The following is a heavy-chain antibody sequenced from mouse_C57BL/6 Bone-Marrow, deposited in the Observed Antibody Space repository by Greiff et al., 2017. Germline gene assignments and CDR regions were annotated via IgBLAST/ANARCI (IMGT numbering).Heavy chain of an antibody. CDR2: FHPYNDDT. J-gene: IGHJ4*01. V-gene: IGHV1-47*01. D-gene: IGHD1-1*01. CDR1: GYTFTTYP. Sequence: VKLVESGAELVKPGASVKMSCKASGYTFTTYPIEWMKQNHGKSLEWIGNFHPYNDDTKYNEKFKGKATLTVEKSSSTVYLEISRLTSDDSAVYYCARGGNYYGKAMDYWGQGTSVTVSS. CDR3: ARGGNYYGKAMDY.